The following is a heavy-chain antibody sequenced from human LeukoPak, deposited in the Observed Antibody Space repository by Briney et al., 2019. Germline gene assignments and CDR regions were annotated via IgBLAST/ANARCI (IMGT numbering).Heavy chain of an antibody. CDR1: GGSFSGYY. Sequence: PSETLSLTCAVYGGSFSGYYWSWIRQPPGKGLEWIGESNHSGSTNYNPSLKSRVTISVDTSKNQFSLKLSSVTAADTAVYYCARGRGDYSNYAPYYYYYYMDVWGKGTTVTVSS. D-gene: IGHD4-11*01. CDR3: ARGRGDYSNYAPYYYYYYMDV. V-gene: IGHV4-34*01. CDR2: SNHSGST. J-gene: IGHJ6*03.